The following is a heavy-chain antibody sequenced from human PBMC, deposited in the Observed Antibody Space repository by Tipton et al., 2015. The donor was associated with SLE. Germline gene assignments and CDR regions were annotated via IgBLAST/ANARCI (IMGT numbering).Heavy chain of an antibody. CDR3: ARVHITADAHKY. Sequence: QLVQSGAEVKKPGSSVKVSCKASGGTFSFYAISWVRQAPGQGLEWLGGIIPIFGTANYAQKFQGRVTITADESTSTAYMELSSLRSDDTAVYYCARVHITADAHKYWGQGTLVTVSS. J-gene: IGHJ4*02. CDR1: GGTFSFYA. V-gene: IGHV1-69*01. D-gene: IGHD6-13*01. CDR2: IIPIFGTA.